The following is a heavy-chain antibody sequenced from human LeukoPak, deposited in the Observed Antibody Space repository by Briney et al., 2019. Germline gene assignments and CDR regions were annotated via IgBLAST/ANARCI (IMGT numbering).Heavy chain of an antibody. CDR1: GFIFSSYS. V-gene: IGHV3-21*01. Sequence: GGSLRLSCAASGFIFSSYSMNWVRQAPGKGLEWVSSISSSSSYIYYADSVKGRFTISRDNAKNSLYLQMNSLRAEDTAVYYCARDSVGATKSNWFDPWGQGTLVTVSS. J-gene: IGHJ5*02. CDR2: ISSSSSYI. CDR3: ARDSVGATKSNWFDP. D-gene: IGHD1-26*01.